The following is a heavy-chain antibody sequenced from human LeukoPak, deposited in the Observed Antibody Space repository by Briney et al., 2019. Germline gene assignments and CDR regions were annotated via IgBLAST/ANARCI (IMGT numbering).Heavy chain of an antibody. J-gene: IGHJ4*02. CDR3: SRVRTGNNYYVY. Sequence: PGGSLRLSCAVSGFTFSDHYMDWVSQAPGKGLEWVGRSRNKANSYTTEYAASVKGRFTVSRDDSKNSLYLQMNSLKTEDTAVYYCSRVRTGNNYYVYWGQGTLVTVSS. V-gene: IGHV3-72*01. D-gene: IGHD3/OR15-3a*01. CDR1: GFTFSDHY. CDR2: SRNKANSYTT.